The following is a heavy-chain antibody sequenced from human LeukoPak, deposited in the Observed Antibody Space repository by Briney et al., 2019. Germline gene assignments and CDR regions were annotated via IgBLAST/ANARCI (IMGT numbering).Heavy chain of an antibody. CDR3: AKARFLSRYSSGFYFDY. D-gene: IGHD2-15*01. V-gene: IGHV3-23*01. CDR1: GFTFSSYA. Sequence: GGSLRLSXAASGFTFSSYAMSWVRQAPGKGLEWVSAISGSGDSTYYADSVKGRFTISRDNSKNTLYLQMNSLRAEDTAVYYCAKARFLSRYSSGFYFDYWGQGTLVTVSS. CDR2: ISGSGDST. J-gene: IGHJ4*02.